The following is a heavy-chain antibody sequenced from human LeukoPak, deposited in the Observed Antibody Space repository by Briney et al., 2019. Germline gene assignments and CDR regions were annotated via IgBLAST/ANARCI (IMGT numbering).Heavy chain of an antibody. J-gene: IGHJ5*02. CDR3: ASGLDSSSWKYGNWFDP. CDR2: INSDGSST. CDR1: GFTFSSYW. Sequence: GGSLRLSCAASGFTFSSYWMHWVRQAPGKGLVWVSRINSDGSSTSYADSVKGRFTISRDNAKNTLYLQMNSLRAEGTAVYYCASGLDSSSWKYGNWFDPWGQGTLVTVSS. D-gene: IGHD6-13*01. V-gene: IGHV3-74*01.